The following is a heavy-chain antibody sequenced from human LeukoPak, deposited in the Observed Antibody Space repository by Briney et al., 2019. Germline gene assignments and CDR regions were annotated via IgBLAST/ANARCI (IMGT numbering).Heavy chain of an antibody. CDR2: VKQDGRAT. CDR3: ANAGVVRGVVDY. V-gene: IGHV3-7*05. D-gene: IGHD3-10*01. J-gene: IGHJ4*02. Sequence: GGSLRLSCAGSGFTFSSYWMTWVRQAPGKGLEWVANVKQDGRATYSGDSVKGRFTISRDNSKNTLYLQMNSLRAEDTAVYYCANAGVVRGVVDYWGQGTLVTVSS. CDR1: GFTFSSYW.